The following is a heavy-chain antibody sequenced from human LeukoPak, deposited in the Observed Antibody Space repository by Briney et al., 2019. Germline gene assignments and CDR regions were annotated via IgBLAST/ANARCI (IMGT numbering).Heavy chain of an antibody. Sequence: ASVKVSCKASGYTFTSYYMHWVRQAPGQGLEWMGIINPSGGSTSYAQKFQGRVTMTRDMSTSTVYMELSSLRSEDTAVYYCARESNYHGSGTGWFDPWGQGTLVTVSS. V-gene: IGHV1-46*01. CDR2: INPSGGST. CDR1: GYTFTSYY. J-gene: IGHJ5*02. D-gene: IGHD3-10*01. CDR3: ARESNYHGSGTGWFDP.